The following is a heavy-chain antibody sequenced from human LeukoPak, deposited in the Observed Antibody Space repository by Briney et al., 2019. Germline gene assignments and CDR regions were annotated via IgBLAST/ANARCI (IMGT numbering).Heavy chain of an antibody. CDR2: IHYSGST. V-gene: IGHV4-59*01. D-gene: IGHD2-15*01. J-gene: IGHJ4*02. CDR1: GGSISNYH. Sequence: PSETLSLTCIVSGGSISNYHWSWIRQPPGKGLEWIGYIHYSGSTNYNPSLKSRVTESVDTSKNQFSLKLTSVTAADTAVYYCARGGFCRGGSCYSSTYFDYWGQGTLVTVSS. CDR3: ARGGFCRGGSCYSSTYFDY.